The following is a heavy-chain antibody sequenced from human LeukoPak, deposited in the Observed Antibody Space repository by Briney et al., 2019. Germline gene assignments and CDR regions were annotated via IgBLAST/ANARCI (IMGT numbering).Heavy chain of an antibody. D-gene: IGHD4-11*01. CDR2: ISAYNGNT. CDR3: ARVVPDYSYYYYMDV. CDR1: GYDFINYG. V-gene: IGHV1-18*01. Sequence: GSVKVSCKASGYDFINYGITWVRQAPGQGLEWMGWISAYNGNTNYAQKLQGRVTMTTDTSTSTAYMELRSLRSDDTAVYYCARVVPDYSYYYYMDVWGKGTTVTVSS. J-gene: IGHJ6*03.